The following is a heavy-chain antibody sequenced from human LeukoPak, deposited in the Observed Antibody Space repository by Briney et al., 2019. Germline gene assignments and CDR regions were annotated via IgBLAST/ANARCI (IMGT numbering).Heavy chain of an antibody. V-gene: IGHV1-2*02. D-gene: IGHD6-13*01. CDR1: GYSFTGYY. J-gene: IGHJ4*02. Sequence: ASVKVSCKTSGYSFTGYYIHWVRQAPGQGLEWMGWINPSTGDTNYAQEFQGRVAMTRDTSITTAYMEMTRLTSDDTAVYYCARDRGSSWYFDYWGQGTLVTVSS. CDR3: ARDRGSSWYFDY. CDR2: INPSTGDT.